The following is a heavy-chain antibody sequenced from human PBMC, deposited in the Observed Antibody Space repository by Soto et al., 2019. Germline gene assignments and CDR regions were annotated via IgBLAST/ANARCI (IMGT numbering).Heavy chain of an antibody. J-gene: IGHJ3*02. CDR3: AREGADSSSWDCVKI. CDR1: GYTFTYRY. Sequence: ASVKVSCKASGYTFTYRYLHWVRQAPGQALEGMGWITPFNGNTNYAQNFQDRVTITRDRAMSTAYMELSSRRSEDTAVYYCAREGADSSSWDCVKIWGQVTMVT. D-gene: IGHD6-13*01. V-gene: IGHV1-45*02. CDR2: ITPFNGNT.